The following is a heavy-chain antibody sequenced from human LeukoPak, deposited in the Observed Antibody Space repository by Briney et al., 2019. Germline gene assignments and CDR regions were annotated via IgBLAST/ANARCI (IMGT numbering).Heavy chain of an antibody. CDR1: GDSINSDY. Sequence: SETLSLTCTVSGDSINSDYWNWIRRPPGKGLEWIGFIYYSGSTNYNPSLKSRVTISVDTSRNQFSLKLNSMTAADTAVYYCARRMKLAAKGDAFDIWGQGTMVTVSS. D-gene: IGHD2-15*01. J-gene: IGHJ3*02. CDR2: IYYSGST. CDR3: ARRMKLAAKGDAFDI. V-gene: IGHV4-59*08.